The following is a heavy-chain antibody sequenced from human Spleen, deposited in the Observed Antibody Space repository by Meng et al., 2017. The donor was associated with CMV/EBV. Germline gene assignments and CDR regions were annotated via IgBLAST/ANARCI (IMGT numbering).Heavy chain of an antibody. D-gene: IGHD3-10*01. J-gene: IGHJ5*02. CDR3: ARERGFGSPGEFDP. CDR1: GYTFTGYY. V-gene: IGHV1-2*06. CDR2: INPNSGDT. Sequence: QVQLVQSGADGKKPGASVKVSCKTSGYTFTGYYLHWVRQAPRQGLEWMGRINPNSGDTNYAQNFQGRVTMTRDTSISTAYMELSRLRSDDTAIYYCARERGFGSPGEFDPWGQGTLVTVSS.